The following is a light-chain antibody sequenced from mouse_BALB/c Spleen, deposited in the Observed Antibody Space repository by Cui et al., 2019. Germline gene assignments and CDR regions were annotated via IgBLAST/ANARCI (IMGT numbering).Light chain of an antibody. CDR2: AAT. V-gene: IGKV12-98*01. CDR1: QIIGTW. CDR3: QQHYSTPYT. J-gene: IGKJ2*01. Sequence: DIQMTQSPASQSASLGESVTITCLASQIIGTWLAWYQQKPGKSPQLLIYAATSLADGVPSRFSGSGSGTKFSIKISSLQAENFVSYYCQQHYSTPYTFGGGTKLEIK.